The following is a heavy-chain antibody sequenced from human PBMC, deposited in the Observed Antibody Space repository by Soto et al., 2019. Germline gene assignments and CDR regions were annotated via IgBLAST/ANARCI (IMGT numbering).Heavy chain of an antibody. CDR3: ARDIVATTPVNWFDP. CDR2: ISSSGSTI. V-gene: IGHV3-48*03. Sequence: GGSLRLSCAASGFTFSSYEMNWVRQAPGKGLEWVSYISSSGSTIYYADSVKGRFTISRDNAKNSLYLQMNSLRAEDTAVYYCARDIVATTPVNWFDPWGQGTMVTVYS. D-gene: IGHD5-12*01. CDR1: GFTFSSYE. J-gene: IGHJ5*02.